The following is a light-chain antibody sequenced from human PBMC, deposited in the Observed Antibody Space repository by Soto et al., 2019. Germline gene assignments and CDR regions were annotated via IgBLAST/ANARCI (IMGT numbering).Light chain of an antibody. CDR2: DAS. Sequence: DIQMTQSPSALSASVGDRVTITCRASQSISSWLAWYQQKPGKAPKLLIYDASSLESSVPSRFSGSGSGTECTLTISGLRPDDVATFYCQQDNTYSYTLGQGTKLEIK. CDR3: QQDNTYSYT. J-gene: IGKJ2*01. V-gene: IGKV1-5*01. CDR1: QSISSW.